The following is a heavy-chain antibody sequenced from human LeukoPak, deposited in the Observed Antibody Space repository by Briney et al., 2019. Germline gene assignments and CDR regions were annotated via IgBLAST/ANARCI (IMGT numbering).Heavy chain of an antibody. Sequence: ASVKVSCKASGYTFTSYGISWVRQALGQGLEWMGWISAYNGNTNYAQKLQGRVTMTTDTSTSTAYTELRSLRSDDTAVYYCARVGIAVAGSSADYWGQGTLVTVSS. CDR3: ARVGIAVAGSSADY. V-gene: IGHV1-18*01. D-gene: IGHD6-19*01. CDR1: GYTFTSYG. J-gene: IGHJ4*02. CDR2: ISAYNGNT.